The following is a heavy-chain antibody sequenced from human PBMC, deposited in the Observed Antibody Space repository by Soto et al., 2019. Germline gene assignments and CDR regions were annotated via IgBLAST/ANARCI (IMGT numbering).Heavy chain of an antibody. CDR3: AKEMDIVVVPAAIRNYYYGMDV. CDR1: GFTFSSYA. J-gene: IGHJ6*02. CDR2: ISYDGSNK. V-gene: IGHV3-30-3*01. D-gene: IGHD2-2*03. Sequence: GGSLRLSCAASGFTFSSYAMHWVRQAPGKGLEWVAVISYDGSNKYYADSVKGRFTISRDNSKNTLYLQMNSLRAEDTAVYYCAKEMDIVVVPAAIRNYYYGMDVWGQGTTVTVSS.